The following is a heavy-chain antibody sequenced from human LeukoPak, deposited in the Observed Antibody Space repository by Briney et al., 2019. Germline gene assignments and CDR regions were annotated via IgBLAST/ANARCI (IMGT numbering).Heavy chain of an antibody. CDR3: ARDKRTYYGSGGDNWFDP. D-gene: IGHD3-10*01. V-gene: IGHV3-11*04. Sequence: GGSLRLSCAASGFTFSDYYMSWIRQAPGKGLEWVSYISSGGSTIYYADSVKGRFTISRDNAKNSLYLQMNSLRAEDTAVYYCARDKRTYYGSGGDNWFDPWGQGTLVTVSS. CDR2: ISSGGSTI. CDR1: GFTFSDYY. J-gene: IGHJ5*02.